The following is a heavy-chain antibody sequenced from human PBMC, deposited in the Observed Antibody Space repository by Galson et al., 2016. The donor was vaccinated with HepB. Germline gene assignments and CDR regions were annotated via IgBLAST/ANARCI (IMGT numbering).Heavy chain of an antibody. Sequence: SLRLSCAASGFNFDDSAMYWVRQVSGKGLEWVSGITWNSNNIQYADSVKGRFTISRDNAKNSLYLQMNSLRPDDTAFYYCTKGLPYGTTWVGAFDYWGQGALVTVS. CDR1: GFNFDDSA. D-gene: IGHD3-10*01. CDR2: ITWNSNNI. CDR3: TKGLPYGTTWVGAFDY. V-gene: IGHV3-9*01. J-gene: IGHJ4*02.